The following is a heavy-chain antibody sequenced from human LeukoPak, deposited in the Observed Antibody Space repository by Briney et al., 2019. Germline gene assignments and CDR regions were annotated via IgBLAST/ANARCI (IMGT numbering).Heavy chain of an antibody. D-gene: IGHD2-2*01. CDR1: GGTFSSYT. J-gene: IGHJ5*02. CDR2: ISPILGIA. V-gene: IGHV1-69*02. Sequence: SVKVSCKASGGTFSSYTISWVRQAPGQGLEWMGRISPILGIANYAQKFQGRVTITADKSTSTAYMELSSLRSKDTAVYYCATLSQSAHQFPFDPWGQGTLVTVSS. CDR3: ATLSQSAHQFPFDP.